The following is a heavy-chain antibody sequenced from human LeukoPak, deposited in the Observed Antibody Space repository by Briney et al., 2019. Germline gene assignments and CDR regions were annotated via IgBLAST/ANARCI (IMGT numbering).Heavy chain of an antibody. CDR3: ARETRDSNWNSVAYLDH. Sequence: SVKVSCKASGGTFSGNSITWVRQAPGQGLEWMGRFIPILNTTNYAQDFQGRVTLTADKSTSTAYMELMSLGSEDAAVYYCARETRDSNWNSVAYLDHWGQGTLVTVSS. CDR1: GGTFSGNS. CDR2: FIPILNTT. V-gene: IGHV1-69*08. J-gene: IGHJ4*02. D-gene: IGHD1-7*01.